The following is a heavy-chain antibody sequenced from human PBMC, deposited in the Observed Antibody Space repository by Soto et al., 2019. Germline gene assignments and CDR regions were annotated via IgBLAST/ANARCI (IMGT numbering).Heavy chain of an antibody. CDR1: GYTLTELS. Sequence: ASVKVSCKVSGYTLTELSMHWVRQAPGKGLEWMGGFDPEDGETIYAQKFQGRVTTTEDTSTDTAYMELSSLRSEDTAVYYCATVAALGYYGMDVWGQGTTVTVSS. D-gene: IGHD6-6*01. V-gene: IGHV1-24*01. J-gene: IGHJ6*02. CDR3: ATVAALGYYGMDV. CDR2: FDPEDGET.